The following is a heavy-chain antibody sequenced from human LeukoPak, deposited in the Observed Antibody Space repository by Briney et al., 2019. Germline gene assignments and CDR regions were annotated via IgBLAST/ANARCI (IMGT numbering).Heavy chain of an antibody. CDR1: GFAFSSSW. Sequence: GGSLRLSCAASGFAFSSSWTGWVRQAPGTGLEWVANIKEDGSVKHYVDSVKDRFTISRDNAKNSLYLQMNSLRTEDTALYYCARDSSGALDFWGQGTLVTVSS. V-gene: IGHV3-7*01. CDR3: ARDSSGALDF. CDR2: IKEDGSVK. D-gene: IGHD7-27*01. J-gene: IGHJ4*02.